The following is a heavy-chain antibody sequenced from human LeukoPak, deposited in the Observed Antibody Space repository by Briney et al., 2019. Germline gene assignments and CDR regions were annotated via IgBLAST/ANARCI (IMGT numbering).Heavy chain of an antibody. CDR2: IYSGGST. CDR1: GFTVSTNS. J-gene: IGHJ5*02. CDR3: ARGGGRSSSWYYYWFDP. V-gene: IGHV3-53*01. D-gene: IGHD6-13*01. Sequence: GGSLSLSCTVSGFTVSTNSMSWVRQTPGKGLEWVSFIYSGGSTHYSDSVKGRFTISRDNSKNTLYLQMNSLSAEDTAVYYCARGGGRSSSWYYYWFDPWGQGTLVTVSS.